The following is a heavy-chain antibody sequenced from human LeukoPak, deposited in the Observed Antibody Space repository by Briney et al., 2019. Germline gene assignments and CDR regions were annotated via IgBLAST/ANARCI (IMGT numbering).Heavy chain of an antibody. Sequence: ASVKLSCKASGYTFANFDISWVRHAPGQGLEWMGWINVYNGNTNYAQTLQGRVTLTTDTSTTTAYMELRSVRSDDTDLYYCVRTCSSSSCYMVHWGQGTLVTVSS. CDR1: GYTFANFD. J-gene: IGHJ4*02. D-gene: IGHD2-2*02. V-gene: IGHV1-18*01. CDR2: INVYNGNT. CDR3: VRTCSSSSCYMVH.